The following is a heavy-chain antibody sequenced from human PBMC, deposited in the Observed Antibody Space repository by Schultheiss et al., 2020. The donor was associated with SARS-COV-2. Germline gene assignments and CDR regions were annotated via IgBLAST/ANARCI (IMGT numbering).Heavy chain of an antibody. CDR2: IYYSGST. CDR1: GGSISSSSYY. CDR3: ARWGGYKGFDY. Sequence: GSLRLSCTVSGGSISSSSYYWGWIRQPPGKGLEWIGSIYYSGSTYYNPSLKSRVTISVDTSKNQFSLKLSSVTAADTAVYYCARWGGYKGFDYWGQGTLVTVSS. V-gene: IGHV4-39*01. D-gene: IGHD5-24*01. J-gene: IGHJ4*02.